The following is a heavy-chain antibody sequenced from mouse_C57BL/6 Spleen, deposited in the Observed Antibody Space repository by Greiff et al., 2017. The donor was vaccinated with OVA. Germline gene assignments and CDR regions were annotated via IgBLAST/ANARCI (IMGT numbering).Heavy chain of an antibody. Sequence: QVHVKQSGAELVKPGASVKLSCKASGYTFTSYWMHWVKQRPGRGLEWIGRIDPNSGGTKYNEKFKSKATLTVDKPSSTAYMQLSSLTSEDSAVYYCARRANWDYYAMDYWGQGTSVTVSS. V-gene: IGHV1-72*01. CDR2: IDPNSGGT. D-gene: IGHD4-1*01. CDR1: GYTFTSYW. J-gene: IGHJ4*01. CDR3: ARRANWDYYAMDY.